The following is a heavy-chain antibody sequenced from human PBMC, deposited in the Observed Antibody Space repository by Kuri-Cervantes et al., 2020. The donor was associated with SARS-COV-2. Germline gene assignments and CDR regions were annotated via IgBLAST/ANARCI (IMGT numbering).Heavy chain of an antibody. CDR3: ARGDIFVVVPAALVRYYYYYGMDV. CDR2: ISAYNGNT. D-gene: IGHD2-2*01. Sequence: ASVKVSCKASGYTFTSYGISWVRQAPGQGLEWMGWISAYNGNTNYAQKLQGRVTMTTDTSTSTAYMELRSLRSEDTAVYYCARGDIFVVVPAALVRYYYYYGMDVWGQGTTVTVSS. J-gene: IGHJ6*02. V-gene: IGHV1-18*01. CDR1: GYTFTSYG.